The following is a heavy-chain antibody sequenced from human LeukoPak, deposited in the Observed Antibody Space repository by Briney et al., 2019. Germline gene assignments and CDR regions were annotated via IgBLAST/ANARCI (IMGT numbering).Heavy chain of an antibody. D-gene: IGHD6-13*01. CDR2: IRSKAYGGTT. V-gene: IGHV3-49*04. J-gene: IGHJ4*02. Sequence: PGGSLRLSCTASGFTFGDYAMSWVRQAPGKGLEWVGFIRSKAYGGTTEYAASVKGRFTISRDDSKSIAYLQMNSLKTEDTAVYYCTRDRGYSSSWYYYWGQGTLVTVSS. CDR3: TRDRGYSSSWYYY. CDR1: GFTFGDYA.